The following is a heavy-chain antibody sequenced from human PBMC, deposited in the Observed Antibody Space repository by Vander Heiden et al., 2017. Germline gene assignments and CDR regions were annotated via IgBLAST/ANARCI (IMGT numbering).Heavy chain of an antibody. CDR3: VRGGYSRLEY. CDR1: GFKFSDYW. J-gene: IGHJ4*02. V-gene: IGHV3-7*01. CDR2: IKTDGSEK. D-gene: IGHD6-13*01. Sequence: EVQLVESGGGLVQPGGSLRLSCTASGFKFSDYWMSWVRQAPGMGLEWVANIKTDGSEKQHVDSVKGRFTISRDNAKNSLFLQMNSLRGEDTAVYYCVRGGYSRLEYWGPGTLVTLSS.